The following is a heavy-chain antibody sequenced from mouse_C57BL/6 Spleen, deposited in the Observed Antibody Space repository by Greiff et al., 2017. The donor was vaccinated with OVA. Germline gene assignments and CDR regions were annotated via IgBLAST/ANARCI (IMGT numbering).Heavy chain of an antibody. J-gene: IGHJ4*01. V-gene: IGHV1-55*01. CDR3: ARARQLRLQDYAIDY. CDR2: IFPGSGST. Sequence: QVQLQQPGAELVKPGASVKMSCKASGYTFTSYWITWVKQRPGQGLEWIGDIFPGSGSTNYNEKFKSKATLTVDTSSSTAYMQLISLTSEDSAVYYCARARQLRLQDYAIDYWGQGTSVTVSS. CDR1: GYTFTSYW. D-gene: IGHD3-2*02.